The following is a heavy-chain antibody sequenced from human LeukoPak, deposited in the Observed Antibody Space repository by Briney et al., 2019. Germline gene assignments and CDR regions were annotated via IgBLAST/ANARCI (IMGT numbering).Heavy chain of an antibody. CDR1: GNTFIRNG. CDR3: ATAIVATIWDY. Sequence: GASVKVSCKASGNTFIRNGISWVRQAPGQGLEWMGWISAYNGKTNYAQRHQGRVTMTTDTTTSIAYMELRSLTSDDTAVYYCATAIVATIWDYWGQGTLVTVSS. V-gene: IGHV1-18*01. D-gene: IGHD5-12*01. J-gene: IGHJ4*02. CDR2: ISAYNGKT.